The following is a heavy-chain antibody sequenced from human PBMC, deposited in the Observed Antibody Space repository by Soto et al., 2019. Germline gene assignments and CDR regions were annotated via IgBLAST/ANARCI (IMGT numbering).Heavy chain of an antibody. Sequence: QVQLVESGGGVVQPGRSLRLSCAASGFTFSSYGMHWVRQAPGKGLEWVAVISYDGSNKYYADSVKGRFTISRDNSKNTLYLQMNSMRAEDTAVYYCAKGPVRGYGMDVWGQGTTVTVSS. V-gene: IGHV3-30*18. CDR2: ISYDGSNK. CDR3: AKGPVRGYGMDV. CDR1: GFTFSSYG. D-gene: IGHD3-10*01. J-gene: IGHJ6*02.